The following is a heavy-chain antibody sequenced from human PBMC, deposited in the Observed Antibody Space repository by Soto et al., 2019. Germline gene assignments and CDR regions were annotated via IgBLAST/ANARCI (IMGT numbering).Heavy chain of an antibody. CDR3: ARELRYCSGGSCYSRHPGNFDY. Sequence: PSETLSLTCTVSGGSISSGDYYWSWIRQPPGKGLEWIGYIYYSGSTYYNPSLKSRVTISVDTSKNQFSLKLSSVTAADTAVYYCARELRYCSGGSCYSRHPGNFDYWGQGTLVTVSS. D-gene: IGHD2-15*01. V-gene: IGHV4-30-4*01. J-gene: IGHJ4*02. CDR2: IYYSGST. CDR1: GGSISSGDYY.